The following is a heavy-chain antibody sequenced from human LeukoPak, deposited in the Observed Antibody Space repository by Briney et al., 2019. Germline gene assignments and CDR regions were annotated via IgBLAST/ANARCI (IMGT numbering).Heavy chain of an antibody. Sequence: GGSLRLSCAASGFTFSNTWMSRGRQAPGKGLEWVAVISYDGSNKYYADSVKGRFTISTDNSKNTLYLQMNSLRAEDTAVYYCAKTMVRGVIGAFDIWGQGTMVTVSS. CDR2: ISYDGSNK. V-gene: IGHV3-30*18. CDR3: AKTMVRGVIGAFDI. CDR1: GFTFSNTW. D-gene: IGHD3-10*01. J-gene: IGHJ3*02.